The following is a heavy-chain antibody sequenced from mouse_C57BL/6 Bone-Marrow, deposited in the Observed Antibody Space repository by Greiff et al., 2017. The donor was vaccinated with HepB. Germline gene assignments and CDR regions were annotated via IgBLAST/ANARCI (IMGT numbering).Heavy chain of an antibody. V-gene: IGHV1-81*01. Sequence: QVQLQQSGAELARPGASVKLSCKASGYTFTSYGISWVKQRTGQGLEWIGEIYPRSGNTYYNEKFKGKATLTADKSSSTAYMELRSLTSEDSAVYFCARMDYGSSYGGYWGQGTTLTVSS. J-gene: IGHJ2*01. D-gene: IGHD1-1*01. CDR1: GYTFTSYG. CDR2: IYPRSGNT. CDR3: ARMDYGSSYGGY.